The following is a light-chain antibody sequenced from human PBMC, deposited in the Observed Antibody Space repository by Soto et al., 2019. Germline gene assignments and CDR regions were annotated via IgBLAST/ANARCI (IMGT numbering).Light chain of an antibody. CDR2: GAS. CDR3: QQYNNWPPLT. V-gene: IGKV3-15*01. CDR1: QSVSGN. Sequence: EIVMTQSPATLSVSPGERATLSCRASQSVSGNLAWYQQQPGQAPRLLIYGASTRATGIPARFSGSGSGTEFTLTISILQSEDFEVYYCQQYNNWPPLTFGQGTKVEIK. J-gene: IGKJ1*01.